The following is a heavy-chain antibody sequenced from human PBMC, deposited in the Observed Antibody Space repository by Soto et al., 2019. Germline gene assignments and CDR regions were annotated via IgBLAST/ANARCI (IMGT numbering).Heavy chain of an antibody. CDR1: GYTFTSYG. CDR2: INVYNGNT. V-gene: IGHV1-18*01. CDR3: ARDTSRGEYDY. D-gene: IGHD3-10*01. Sequence: QVQLVQSGAEVKKPGASVKVSCTASGYTFTSYGISWVRQAPGQGLEWMGWINVYNGNTNYAQKLQGRVTMTTDSSTSTAYLDLRSLRSDDTALYFCARDTSRGEYDYWGQGTLVTVSS. J-gene: IGHJ4*02.